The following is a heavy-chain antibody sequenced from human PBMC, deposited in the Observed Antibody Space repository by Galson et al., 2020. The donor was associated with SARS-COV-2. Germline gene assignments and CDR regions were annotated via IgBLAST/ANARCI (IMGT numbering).Heavy chain of an antibody. Sequence: GSLRLSCAASGFSFINSAMNWVRQAPGKGLEWVAGISFDGGDKHHADSVKGRFTISRDNSKNRLYLQMNSLRLEDTAVYYCATAKTSDPWGQGTLVTVSS. V-gene: IGHV3-30-3*01. CDR1: GFSFINSA. CDR3: ATAKTSDP. D-gene: IGHD1-1*01. CDR2: ISFDGGDK. J-gene: IGHJ5*02.